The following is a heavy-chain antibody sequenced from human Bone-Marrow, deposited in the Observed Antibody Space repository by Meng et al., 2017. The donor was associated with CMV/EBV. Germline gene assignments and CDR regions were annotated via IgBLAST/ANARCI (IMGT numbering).Heavy chain of an antibody. J-gene: IGHJ4*02. CDR3: TTGLGGPQLDY. CDR1: GFSFSNAW. CDR2: IKSKTDDGTT. D-gene: IGHD6-19*01. Sequence: GGSLRLSCAASGFSFSNAWMSWVRQAPGKGLEWVGRIKSKTDDGTTDYAAPVKGRFTISRDDSKNTLYLQMNSLKTEDTAVYYCTTGLGGPQLDYWGQGTLVTVSS. V-gene: IGHV3-15*01.